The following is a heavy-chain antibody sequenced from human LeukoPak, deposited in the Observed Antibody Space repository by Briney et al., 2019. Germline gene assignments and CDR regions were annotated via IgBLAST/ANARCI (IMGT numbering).Heavy chain of an antibody. CDR2: IYLSGGT. V-gene: IGHV4-61*02. D-gene: IGHD6-19*01. Sequence: PSQTLSLTCTVSGGSINSGHYYWTWVRQPAGKGLEWIGRIYLSGGTNYNPSLKSRVTISADKSKNQFSLQLNSVTPEDTAVYYCARDPGWLEFDYWGQGTLVTVSS. CDR3: ARDPGWLEFDY. CDR1: GGSINSGHYY. J-gene: IGHJ4*02.